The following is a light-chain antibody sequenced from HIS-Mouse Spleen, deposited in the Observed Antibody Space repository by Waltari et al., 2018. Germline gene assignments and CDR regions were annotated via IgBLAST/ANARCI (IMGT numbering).Light chain of an antibody. CDR3: MQGTHWPPWT. V-gene: IGKV2-30*02. J-gene: IGKJ1*01. Sequence: DVVMTQSPLSLPVTLGQPASISCRSSQRLVHSDGNTYLNWFQQRPGQSPRRLIYKVSNRDSGVPDRISGSGSGTDFTLKISRVEAEDVGVYYCMQGTHWPPWTFGQGTKVEIK. CDR2: KVS. CDR1: QRLVHSDGNTY.